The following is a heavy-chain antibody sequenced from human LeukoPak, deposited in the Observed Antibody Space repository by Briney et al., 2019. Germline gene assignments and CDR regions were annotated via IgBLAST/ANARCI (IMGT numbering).Heavy chain of an antibody. V-gene: IGHV1-46*01. D-gene: IGHD5-24*01. CDR2: INPGGGNT. Sequence: ASVKVSCKASAYTFTGYYIHWVRQAPGQGLEWMGLINPGGGNTNYAQNFQGRVTMTRDTSTSTIYMELSSLRSEDTAIYYCARIRDGYNDAYDIWGQGTVVTVPS. CDR3: ARIRDGYNDAYDI. CDR1: AYTFTGYY. J-gene: IGHJ3*02.